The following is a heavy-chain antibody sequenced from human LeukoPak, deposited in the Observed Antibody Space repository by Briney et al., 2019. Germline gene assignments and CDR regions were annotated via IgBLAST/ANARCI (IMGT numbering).Heavy chain of an antibody. D-gene: IGHD4-17*01. CDR3: ANYGDYQYFDY. J-gene: IGHJ4*02. V-gene: IGHV3-30*18. CDR1: GFTFINYG. Sequence: GGSLRLSCAASGFTFINYGMHWVRQVPGKGLEWVAVISYDGTNKYYADSVKGRFTISRDNSKNTLYLQMNSLKTDDTAVYYCANYGDYQYFDYWGQGTPVTVSS. CDR2: ISYDGTNK.